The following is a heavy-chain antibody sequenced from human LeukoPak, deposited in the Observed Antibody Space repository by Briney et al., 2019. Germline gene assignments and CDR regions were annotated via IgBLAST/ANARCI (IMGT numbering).Heavy chain of an antibody. V-gene: IGHV4-38-2*02. J-gene: IGHJ4*02. CDR3: ARTYGAVAGTWDFDY. CDR2: IYHSGST. CDR1: GYSISSGYY. D-gene: IGHD6-19*01. Sequence: SETLSLTCTVSGYSISSGYYWGWIRQPPGKGLEWIGSIYHSGSTYYNPSLKSRVTISVDTSKNQFSLKLSSVTAADTAVYYCARTYGAVAGTWDFDYWGQGTLVTVSS.